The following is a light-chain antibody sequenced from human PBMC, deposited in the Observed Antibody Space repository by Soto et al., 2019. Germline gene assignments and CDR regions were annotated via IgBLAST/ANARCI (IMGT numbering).Light chain of an antibody. CDR1: SSDVGGYNY. CDR2: EVS. J-gene: IGLJ3*02. CDR3: SSYAARNNWV. V-gene: IGLV2-8*01. Sequence: QSVLTQPPSASGSPGQSVTISCTGTSSDVGGYNYVSWYQQHPGKAPKLMIYEVSKRPSGVPDRFSGSKSGNTASLTVSGLQAEDEADYYCSSYAARNNWVFGGGTQLTVL.